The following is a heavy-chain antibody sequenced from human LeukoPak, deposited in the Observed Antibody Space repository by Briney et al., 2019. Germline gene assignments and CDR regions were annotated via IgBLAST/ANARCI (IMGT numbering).Heavy chain of an antibody. CDR1: GYTFTNYA. Sequence: ASVKVSCKASGYTFTNYAISWVRQAPGQGLEWMGWISVFSDDTKSAQNLQGRITMTTDTSTSTAYMELRSLRSDDTAVYYCASEGDSSGYFFRPDYWGQGTLVTVSS. J-gene: IGHJ4*02. CDR3: ASEGDSSGYFFRPDY. V-gene: IGHV1-18*01. D-gene: IGHD3-22*01. CDR2: ISVFSDDT.